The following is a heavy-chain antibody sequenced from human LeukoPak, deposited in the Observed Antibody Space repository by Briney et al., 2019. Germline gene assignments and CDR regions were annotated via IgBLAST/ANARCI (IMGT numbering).Heavy chain of an antibody. V-gene: IGHV3-23*05. CDR3: AKGMSGGSFSPFDY. D-gene: IGHD2-15*01. Sequence: GGSLRLSCEASGFTFSAYAMTWVRQAPGKGLEWVSSIGSDNKPHYSESVKGRFTISRDNSKNTLYLQMNSLRAEDTAVYYCAKGMSGGSFSPFDYWGQGTLVTVSS. CDR1: GFTFSAYA. J-gene: IGHJ4*02. CDR2: IGSDNKP.